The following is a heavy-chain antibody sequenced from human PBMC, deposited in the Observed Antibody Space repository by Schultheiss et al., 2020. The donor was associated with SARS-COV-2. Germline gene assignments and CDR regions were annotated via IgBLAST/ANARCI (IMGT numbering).Heavy chain of an antibody. CDR1: GFTFSSYE. Sequence: GESLKISCAASGFTFSSYEMNWVRQAPGKGLEWVSYISSSGSTIYYADSVKGRFTISRDNSKNTLYLQMNSLRAEDTAVYYCATIVVVTAIPYYFDYWGQGTLVTVSS. J-gene: IGHJ4*02. CDR2: ISSSGSTI. D-gene: IGHD2-21*02. CDR3: ATIVVVTAIPYYFDY. V-gene: IGHV3-48*03.